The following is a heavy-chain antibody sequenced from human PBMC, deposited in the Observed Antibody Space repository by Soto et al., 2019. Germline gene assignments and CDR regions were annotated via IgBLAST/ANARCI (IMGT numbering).Heavy chain of an antibody. J-gene: IGHJ6*04. V-gene: IGHV4-61*01. D-gene: IGHD3-22*01. CDR2: IYYSGST. CDR3: ATRGRRSITMIATRYYYYGMDV. CDR1: GGTIGSGSYY. Sequence: SQTRPHPCTVFGGTIGSGSYYRSCIPQTRGWGLESIGYIYYSGSTNYNPSLKSRVTISVDTSKNQFSLKLSSVTAADTAVYYCATRGRRSITMIATRYYYYGMDVWGKGTTVTVSS.